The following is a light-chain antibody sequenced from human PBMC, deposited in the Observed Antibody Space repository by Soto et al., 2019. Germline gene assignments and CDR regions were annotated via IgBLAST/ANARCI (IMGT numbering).Light chain of an antibody. CDR2: GAT. V-gene: IGKV3-20*01. CDR3: QQYGSSPWT. Sequence: ETVLTQSPGTLSLSPGERATLSCRASQTIRSNYLVCYRQTPGQAPRLLIYGATKRATGIAARFSGSGSGTDFTLIISRLEPEDFALYYCQQYGSSPWTFGQGTKVEIK. CDR1: QTIRSNY. J-gene: IGKJ1*01.